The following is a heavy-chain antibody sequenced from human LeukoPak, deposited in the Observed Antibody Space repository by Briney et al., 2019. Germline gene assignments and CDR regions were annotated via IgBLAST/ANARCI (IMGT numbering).Heavy chain of an antibody. V-gene: IGHV4-59*12. Sequence: SETLSLTCTVSGGSISSYYWSWIRQPPGKGLEWIGYIYHSGTTNYNPSLKSRVTISVDTSKSQFSLKLSSVTAADTAVYYCASRVYSSSWYSDWFDPWGQGTLVTVSS. J-gene: IGHJ5*02. D-gene: IGHD6-13*01. CDR2: IYHSGTT. CDR1: GGSISSYY. CDR3: ASRVYSSSWYSDWFDP.